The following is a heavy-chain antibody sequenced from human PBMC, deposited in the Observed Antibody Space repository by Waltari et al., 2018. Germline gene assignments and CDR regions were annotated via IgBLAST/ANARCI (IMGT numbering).Heavy chain of an antibody. D-gene: IGHD3-16*01. J-gene: IGHJ2*01. CDR2: INSDGSST. CDR1: GFTFSSYW. CDR3: ASGGLTPRGGWYFDL. V-gene: IGHV3-74*01. Sequence: EVQLVESGGGLVQPGGYLRLSCAASGFTFSSYWMHWVRQAPGKGLVWVSRINSDGSSTSDADSVKCRFTISSDNANNTLYRQMNSLRADDTAVYYCASGGLTPRGGWYFDLLGRGTLVTFSS.